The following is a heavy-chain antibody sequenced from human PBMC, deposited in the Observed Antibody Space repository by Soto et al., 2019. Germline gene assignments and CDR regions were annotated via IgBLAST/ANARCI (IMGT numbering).Heavy chain of an antibody. D-gene: IGHD3-3*01. J-gene: IGHJ6*02. CDR2: IIPIFGTA. CDR1: GGTFSSYA. Sequence: QVQLVQSGAEVKKPGSSVKVSCKASGGTFSSYAISWVRQAPGQGLEWMGGIIPIFGTANYAQKFQGRVTITADESTSTAYMELSSLRSGDTAVYYCASRRDYDFWSGPYYYGMAVWGQGTTVTVSS. CDR3: ASRRDYDFWSGPYYYGMAV. V-gene: IGHV1-69*01.